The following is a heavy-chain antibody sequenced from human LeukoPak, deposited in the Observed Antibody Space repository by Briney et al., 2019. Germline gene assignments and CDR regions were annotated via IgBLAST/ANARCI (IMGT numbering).Heavy chain of an antibody. Sequence: SETLSLTCTVSGYSISSGYYWGWIRQPPGKGLEWIGNIYRSGSTYYNPSLKSRVTVSVDTSKNQFSLKLSSVTAADTAVYYCASHSDYSGYDWYFDYWGQGTLVTVSS. J-gene: IGHJ4*02. CDR3: ASHSDYSGYDWYFDY. CDR2: IYRSGST. V-gene: IGHV4-38-2*02. D-gene: IGHD5-12*01. CDR1: GYSISSGYY.